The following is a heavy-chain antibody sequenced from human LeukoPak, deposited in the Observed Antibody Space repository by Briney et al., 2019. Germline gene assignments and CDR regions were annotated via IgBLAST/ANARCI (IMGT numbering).Heavy chain of an antibody. CDR3: ARGDSLFDY. CDR1: GASINSHY. V-gene: IGHV4-4*07. J-gene: IGHJ4*02. D-gene: IGHD3-22*01. Sequence: KPSETLSLTCTVSGASINSHYWSWIRQPAGKGLEWIGRIYISGSTNYNSSLQSRVTMSVDTSKNQFSLKLSSVTAADTAVYYCARGDSLFDYWGQGTLVTVSS. CDR2: IYISGST.